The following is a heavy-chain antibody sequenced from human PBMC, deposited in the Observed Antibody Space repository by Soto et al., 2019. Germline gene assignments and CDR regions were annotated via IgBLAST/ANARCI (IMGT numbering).Heavy chain of an antibody. CDR1: GYSFTSYW. CDR2: IDPSDSYT. CDR3: ARYCSGGSCYYYYGMDV. D-gene: IGHD2-15*01. Sequence: GESLKISCKGSGYSFTSYWISWVRQMPGKGLEWMGRIDPSDSYTNYSPSFQGHVTISADKSISTAYLQWSSLKASDTAMYYCARYCSGGSCYYYYGMDVWGQGTTVTVSS. V-gene: IGHV5-10-1*01. J-gene: IGHJ6*02.